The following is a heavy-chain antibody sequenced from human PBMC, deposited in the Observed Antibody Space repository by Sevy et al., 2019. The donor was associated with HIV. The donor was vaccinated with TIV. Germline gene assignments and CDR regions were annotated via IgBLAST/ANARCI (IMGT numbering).Heavy chain of an antibody. CDR2: INWNGGST. CDR3: ARDPPSYYDYRSGYHDY. Sequence: HGGSLRLSCAASGFTFDDYGMSWVRQVPGKGPEWVSGINWNGGSTGYADSVKGRFTISRENAKNSLYLQMKSLRAEDTALYYCARDPPSYYDYRSGYHDYWGQGIRVTVSS. V-gene: IGHV3-20*04. CDR1: GFTFDDYG. D-gene: IGHD3-3*01. J-gene: IGHJ4*02.